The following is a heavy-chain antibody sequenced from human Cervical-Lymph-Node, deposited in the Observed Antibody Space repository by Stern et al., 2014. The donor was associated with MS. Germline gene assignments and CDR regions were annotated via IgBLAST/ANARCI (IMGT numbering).Heavy chain of an antibody. V-gene: IGHV3-48*02. Sequence: EVQLEESGGGLVQPGGSLRLSCAASGFAFSASTMNWVRQAPGRGLEWVSYISRSSSIIYYAYSVKGRFTISIDNAKNSRYLQMNSLRDEDTAVYYCASRGNIYGWVYWGQGTLVTVSS. CDR2: ISRSSSII. CDR1: GFAFSAST. CDR3: ASRGNIYGWVY. J-gene: IGHJ4*02. D-gene: IGHD5-18*01.